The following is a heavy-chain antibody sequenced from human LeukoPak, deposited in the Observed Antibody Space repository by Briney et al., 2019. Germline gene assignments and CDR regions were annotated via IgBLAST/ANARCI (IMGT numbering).Heavy chain of an antibody. CDR1: GFTFSNAW. CDR2: IKSKSDGGKP. D-gene: IGHD4-17*01. J-gene: IGHJ1*01. CDR3: TTGIWDYGDYLSFY. Sequence: PGGSLRLSCTASGFTFSNAWLSWVRQAPGKGLEWIGHIKSKSDGGKPDYAAPVKGRFTISRDDSKNTLYLQMNSLKTEDTAVYYCTTGIWDYGDYLSFYWGQGTLVTVSS. V-gene: IGHV3-15*01.